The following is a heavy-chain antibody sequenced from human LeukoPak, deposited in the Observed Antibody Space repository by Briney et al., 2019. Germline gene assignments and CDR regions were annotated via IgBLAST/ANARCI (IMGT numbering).Heavy chain of an antibody. V-gene: IGHV3-74*01. CDR2: INSDGSNK. Sequence: GGSLTLSCGASGFTFSTSWMIWLRPAPGKGLVWVSQINSDGSNKNYADSVKGPFTISRDNAKDTLYLQMNSLRAEDTAVYYCARDGPCINGVCYTDFDYWGRGTLVTVSS. CDR3: ARDGPCINGVCYTDFDY. CDR1: GFTFSTSW. J-gene: IGHJ4*02. D-gene: IGHD2-8*01.